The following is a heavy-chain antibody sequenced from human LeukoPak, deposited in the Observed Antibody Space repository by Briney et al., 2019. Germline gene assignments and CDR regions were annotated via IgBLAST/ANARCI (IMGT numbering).Heavy chain of an antibody. CDR1: GFTFSSYA. D-gene: IGHD6-19*01. CDR3: ARELEIAVAGTLGY. Sequence: PGRSLRLSCAASGFTFSSYAMHWVRQAPGKGLEWVAVIWYDGSNKYYADYVKGRFTISRDHPKNTLYLQMKSLRAEDTAVYYCARELEIAVAGTLGYWGQGTLVTVSS. V-gene: IGHV3-33*01. CDR2: IWYDGSNK. J-gene: IGHJ4*02.